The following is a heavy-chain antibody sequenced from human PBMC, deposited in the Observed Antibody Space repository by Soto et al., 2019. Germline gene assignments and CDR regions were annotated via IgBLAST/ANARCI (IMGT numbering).Heavy chain of an antibody. V-gene: IGHV4-39*02. J-gene: IGHJ5*02. D-gene: IGHD3-9*01. CDR2: IYYSGST. Sequence: SETLSLTCTVSGGSISSSSYYWGWIRQPPGKGLEWIGSIYYSGSTYYNPSLKSRVTISVDTSKNQFSLKLSSVTAADTAVYYCARERYFDWLYNWFDPWGQGTLVTVSS. CDR1: GGSISSSSYY. CDR3: ARERYFDWLYNWFDP.